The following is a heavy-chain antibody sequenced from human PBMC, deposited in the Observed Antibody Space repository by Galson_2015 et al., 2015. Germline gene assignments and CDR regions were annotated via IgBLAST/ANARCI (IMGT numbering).Heavy chain of an antibody. CDR2: INPTAGNT. Sequence: SVKVSCKASGHTFTNYYIHWVRRAPGQGLEWMGIINPTAGNTIYAQKFQGRVTMTGDTSTSTVYMELSSLSSEDTAVYYCATAHLSRDYGDYLHYHYYYYMGVWGKATTVTVSS. CDR1: GHTFTNYY. J-gene: IGHJ6*03. V-gene: IGHV1-46*01. D-gene: IGHD4-17*01. CDR3: ATAHLSRDYGDYLHYHYYYYMGV.